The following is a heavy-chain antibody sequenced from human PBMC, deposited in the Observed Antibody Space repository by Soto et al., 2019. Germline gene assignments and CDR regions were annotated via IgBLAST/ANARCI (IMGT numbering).Heavy chain of an antibody. J-gene: IGHJ4*02. CDR3: AKARAQYYDFWSGYPVDY. CDR2: ISGSGGST. Sequence: ESLRLSCGASGFTFSSYAISWVRQAPGKGLEWVSAISGSGGSTYYADSVKGRFTISRDNSKNTLYLQMNSLRAEDTAVYYCAKARAQYYDFWSGYPVDYWGQGT. CDR1: GFTFSSYA. V-gene: IGHV3-23*01. D-gene: IGHD3-3*01.